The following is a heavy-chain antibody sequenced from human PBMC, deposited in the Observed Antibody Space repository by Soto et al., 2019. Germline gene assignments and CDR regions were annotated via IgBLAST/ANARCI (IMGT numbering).Heavy chain of an antibody. CDR3: ARDLVVVPAATGYYYYYGMDV. J-gene: IGHJ6*02. V-gene: IGHV3-21*01. CDR1: GFTFSSYS. CDR2: ISSSSSYI. Sequence: GSLRLSCAASGFTFSSYSMNWVRQAPGKGLEWVSSISSSSSYIYYADSVKGRFTISRDNAKNSLYLQMNSLRAEDTAVYYCARDLVVVPAATGYYYYYGMDVWGQGTTVTVSS. D-gene: IGHD2-2*01.